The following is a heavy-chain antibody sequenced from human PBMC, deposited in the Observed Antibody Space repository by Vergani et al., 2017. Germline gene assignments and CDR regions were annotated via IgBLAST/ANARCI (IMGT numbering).Heavy chain of an antibody. CDR2: IWYDGSNK. V-gene: IGHV3-33*01. CDR3: ARDRGSGWDY. J-gene: IGHJ4*02. D-gene: IGHD6-19*01. CDR1: GYTFSSYG. Sequence: QVQLVESGGGVVQPGRSLRLYCAASGYTFSSYGMHWVRQAPGKGLEWVAVIWYDGSNKYYADSVKGRFTISRDNSKNTLYLQMNSLRAEDTAVYYCARDRGSGWDYWGQGTLVTVSS.